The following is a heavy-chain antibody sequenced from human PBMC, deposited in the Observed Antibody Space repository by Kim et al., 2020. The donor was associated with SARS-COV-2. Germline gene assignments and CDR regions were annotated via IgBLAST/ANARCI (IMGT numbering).Heavy chain of an antibody. V-gene: IGHV4-30-2*05. Sequence: LTSRVTRSVDTSKNQFSLRLSSVTAADTAVYYCARLSYYYDSSGYSPFDYWGQGTLVTVSS. J-gene: IGHJ4*02. CDR3: ARLSYYYDSSGYSPFDY. D-gene: IGHD3-22*01.